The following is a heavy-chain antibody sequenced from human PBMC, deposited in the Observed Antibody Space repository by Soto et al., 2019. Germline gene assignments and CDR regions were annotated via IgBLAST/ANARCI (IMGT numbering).Heavy chain of an antibody. CDR2: ISSSSSFI. V-gene: IGHV3-21*02. D-gene: IGHD3-10*01. Sequence: EVQLVESGGDLVRPGGSLRLSCAASGFTFSTYSMNWVRQAPGRGLEWVSSISSSSSFIYYADSVKGRFTISRDNAKNSLFLQMSSLRAEDTAVYYCAKDRGYGNPSEFDYWGQGTLVTVSS. J-gene: IGHJ4*02. CDR1: GFTFSTYS. CDR3: AKDRGYGNPSEFDY.